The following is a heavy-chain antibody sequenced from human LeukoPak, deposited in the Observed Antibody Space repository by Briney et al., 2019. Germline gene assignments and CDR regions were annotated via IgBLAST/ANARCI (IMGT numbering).Heavy chain of an antibody. J-gene: IGHJ4*02. CDR1: GFTFDDYA. Sequence: PGGSLRLSCTASGFTFDDYAMSWVRQAPGKGLEWVGFIRSKAYGGTTEYAASVKGRFTISRDDSKSIAYLQMNSLKTEDTAVYYCTTKDYWGQGTLVTVSS. V-gene: IGHV3-49*04. CDR2: IRSKAYGGTT. CDR3: TTKDY.